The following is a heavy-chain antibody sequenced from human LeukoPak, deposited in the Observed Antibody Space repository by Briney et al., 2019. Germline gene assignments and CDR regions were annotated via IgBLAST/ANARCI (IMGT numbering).Heavy chain of an antibody. CDR3: ARIPSSSWSGYYYYYMDV. V-gene: IGHV1-18*01. D-gene: IGHD6-13*01. CDR1: GHTFNSYG. CDR2: ISAYNGNT. J-gene: IGHJ6*03. Sequence: ASVKVSCKASGHTFNSYGISWVRQAPGQGLEWMGWISAYNGNTNYAQKLQGRVTMTTDTSTSTAYMELRSLISDDTAVYYCARIPSSSWSGYYYYYMDVWGKGTTVTVSS.